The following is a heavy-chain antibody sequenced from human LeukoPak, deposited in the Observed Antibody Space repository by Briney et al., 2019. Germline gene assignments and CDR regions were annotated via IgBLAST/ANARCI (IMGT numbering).Heavy chain of an antibody. CDR1: GGSISRGDYY. J-gene: IGHJ4*02. CDR3: ARESGIVGATFDY. V-gene: IGHV4-30-4*08. CDR2: IYYSGST. D-gene: IGHD1-26*01. Sequence: SQTLSLTCTVSGGSISRGDYYWSWIRQPPGKGLECIGYIYYSGSTYYNPSLKSRVTISVDTSKNQFSLKLSSVTAADTAVYHCARESGIVGATFDYWGQGSLVTVSS.